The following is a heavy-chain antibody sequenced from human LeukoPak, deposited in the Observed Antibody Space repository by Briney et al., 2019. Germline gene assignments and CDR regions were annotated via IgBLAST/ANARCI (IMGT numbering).Heavy chain of an antibody. D-gene: IGHD7-27*01. CDR1: GXSISSYY. J-gene: IGHJ5*02. V-gene: IGHV4-59*01. CDR2: FYYSGST. Sequence: SETLSLTCTVSGXSISSYYWSWIRQPPGKGLEWIGYFYYSGSTNYNPSLKSRVTISVDTSKNQFSLKLSSVTAADTAVYYCARNWGWGGGLNWFDPWGQGTLVTVSS. CDR3: ARNWGWGGGLNWFDP.